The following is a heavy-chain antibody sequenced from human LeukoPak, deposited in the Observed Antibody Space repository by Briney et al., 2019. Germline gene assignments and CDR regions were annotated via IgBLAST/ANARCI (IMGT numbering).Heavy chain of an antibody. Sequence: PGGSLRLSCAASGFTFSSHAMSWVRQTPGKGLEWVSSMNADSSNTHYADSMKGRFTISRDNSKNTLYLQMNSLRAEDTAVYYCAKDGSNDYGDYDFDYWGQGTLVTVSS. D-gene: IGHD4-17*01. J-gene: IGHJ4*02. CDR2: MNADSSNT. CDR1: GFTFSSHA. CDR3: AKDGSNDYGDYDFDY. V-gene: IGHV3-23*01.